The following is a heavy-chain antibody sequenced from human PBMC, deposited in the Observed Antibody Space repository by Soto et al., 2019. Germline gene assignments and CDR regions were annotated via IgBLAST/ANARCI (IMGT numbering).Heavy chain of an antibody. CDR3: ARSSGGNFGIIIEGTNWFAP. CDR1: RDTFTSYY. V-gene: IGHV1-46*01. CDR2: INPHGGST. Sequence: ASVTVSCTAPRDTFTSYYISWVRQAPGQGLEWMGVINPHGGSTAYAQKFKGRVTLTRDTSASTVYMEVSSLTSEDTAMYYCARSSGGNFGIIIEGTNWFAPWGQGTLVTVSS. D-gene: IGHD1-26*01. J-gene: IGHJ5*02.